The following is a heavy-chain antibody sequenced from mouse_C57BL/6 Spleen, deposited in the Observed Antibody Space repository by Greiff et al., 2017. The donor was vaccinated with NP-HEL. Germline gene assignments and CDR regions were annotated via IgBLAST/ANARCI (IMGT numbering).Heavy chain of an antibody. CDR1: GYSITSGYY. J-gene: IGHJ4*01. V-gene: IGHV3-6*01. CDR3: ARGGLDGYYSYYAMDY. D-gene: IGHD2-3*01. CDR2: ISYDGSN. Sequence: EVKLEESGPGLVKPSQSLSLTCSVTGYSITSGYYWNWIRQFPGNKLEWMGYISYDGSNNYNPSLKNRISITRDTSKNQFFLKLNSVTTEDTATYYCARGGLDGYYSYYAMDYWGQGTSVTVSS.